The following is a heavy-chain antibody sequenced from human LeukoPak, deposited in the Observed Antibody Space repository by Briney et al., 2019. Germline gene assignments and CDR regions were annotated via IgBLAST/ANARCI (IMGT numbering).Heavy chain of an antibody. CDR2: ISPSGDRT. CDR3: AIMHGYYDGSGFWVQ. D-gene: IGHD3-22*01. V-gene: IGHV3-23*01. J-gene: IGHJ4*02. Sequence: GGSLRLSCAASGFTFSSYAMSWVRQAPGKRLEWVSCISPSGDRTSNADSVEGRFTTSRDNTRNTLYLQMNSLRDEDTGVYYCAIMHGYYDGSGFWVQWGQGTLVTVSS. CDR1: GFTFSSYA.